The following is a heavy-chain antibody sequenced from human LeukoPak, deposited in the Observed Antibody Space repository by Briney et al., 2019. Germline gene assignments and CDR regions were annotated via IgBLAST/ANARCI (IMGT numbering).Heavy chain of an antibody. CDR2: ISAYSGNT. CDR1: GYIFTSYA. J-gene: IGHJ4*02. Sequence: ASVKVSCKPSGYIFTSYAISWARQAPGQGLEWMGWISAYSGNTDSAQKLQGRLTMTTDTSTSTAYMELRSLRSDDTAVYYCATNNGYVRTVGGGWLKTYYFDSWGLGTLVTVSS. CDR3: ATNNGYVRTVGGGWLKTYYFDS. D-gene: IGHD6-19*01. V-gene: IGHV1-18*01.